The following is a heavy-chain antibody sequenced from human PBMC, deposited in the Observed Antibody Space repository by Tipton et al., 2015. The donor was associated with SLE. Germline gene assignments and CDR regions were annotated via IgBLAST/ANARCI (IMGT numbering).Heavy chain of an antibody. Sequence: SLRLSCAVYGGSFSGYYGSWVRQAPGKGLEWVSVIHFGGSTFYVASVKGRFTISRDISKNTLYLQMDNLGTEDTALYYCAILDTTPSSFWGQGTLVTVS. CDR1: GGSFSGYY. CDR3: AILDTTPSSF. D-gene: IGHD1-1*01. V-gene: IGHV3-53*05. J-gene: IGHJ4*02. CDR2: IHFGGST.